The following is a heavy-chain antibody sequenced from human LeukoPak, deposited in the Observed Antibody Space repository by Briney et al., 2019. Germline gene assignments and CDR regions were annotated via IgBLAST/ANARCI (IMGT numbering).Heavy chain of an antibody. Sequence: PGGSLRLSCAASGFTVSSNYVGWVRQAPGKGLEWVSVIYRDGSTYYADSVKGRFTISRDNAKNSLYLQMNSLRAEDTAVYYCARDFGDSSEFFQHWGQGTLVTVSS. CDR2: IYRDGST. D-gene: IGHD6-13*01. CDR3: ARDFGDSSEFFQH. V-gene: IGHV3-66*01. J-gene: IGHJ1*01. CDR1: GFTVSSNY.